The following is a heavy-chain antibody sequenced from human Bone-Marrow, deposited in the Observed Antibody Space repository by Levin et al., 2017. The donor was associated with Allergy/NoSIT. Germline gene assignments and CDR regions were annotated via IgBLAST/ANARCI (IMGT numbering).Heavy chain of an antibody. CDR2: VKSRSDGGTT. CDR3: TTDPRMRVLVVEGTAWAEAQNDY. CDR1: GFTFSHAW. D-gene: IGHD2-8*02. V-gene: IGHV3-15*01. J-gene: IGHJ4*02. Sequence: PGGSLRLSCAASGFTFSHAWMSWVRQAPGKGLEWVGRVKSRSDGGTTDFAASVKGRSSIPRDDSKNTLYLQMNSLKPEDTAVYYCTTDPRMRVLVVEGTAWAEAQNDYWGQRTLVTVAS.